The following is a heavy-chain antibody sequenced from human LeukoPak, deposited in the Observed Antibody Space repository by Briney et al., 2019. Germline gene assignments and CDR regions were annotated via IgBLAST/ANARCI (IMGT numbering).Heavy chain of an antibody. J-gene: IGHJ5*02. D-gene: IGHD2-2*02. V-gene: IGHV5-51*01. CDR2: IYPGDSDT. CDR3: ARQFVVVPAAIDQNWFDP. Sequence: GESLKISCKGSGYSFTSYWIGWVRQMPGKGLEWMGIIYPGDSDTRYSPSFQGQVTISADKSISTAYLQWSSLKASDTAMYYCARQFVVVPAAIDQNWFDPWDQGTLVTVSS. CDR1: GYSFTSYW.